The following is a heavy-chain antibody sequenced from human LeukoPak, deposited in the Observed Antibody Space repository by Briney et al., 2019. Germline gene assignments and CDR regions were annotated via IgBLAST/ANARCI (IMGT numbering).Heavy chain of an antibody. CDR3: ARRYYDILTGYYPLDY. Sequence: ASVKVSCKASGGTFSSYAISWVRQAPGQGLEWMGWISAYNGNTNYAQRLQGRVTMTTDTSTSTAYMELRSLRSDDTAVYYCARRYYDILTGYYPLDYWGQGTLVTVSS. CDR2: ISAYNGNT. CDR1: GGTFSSYA. D-gene: IGHD3-9*01. J-gene: IGHJ4*02. V-gene: IGHV1-18*01.